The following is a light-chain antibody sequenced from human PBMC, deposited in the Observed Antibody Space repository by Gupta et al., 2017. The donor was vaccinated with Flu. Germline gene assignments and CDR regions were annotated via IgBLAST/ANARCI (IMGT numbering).Light chain of an antibody. J-gene: IGKJ4*01. Sequence: EIVLTQSPGTLSLSPGERATLSCRASQSVSDSLAWYQQKPGQAPRLLIYGASSRANGIPDRFSGSGSGTEFTLTSSRREPEDFAVYYWQQDSSSRTFGGGTKVEIK. CDR1: QSVSDS. V-gene: IGKV3-20*01. CDR2: GAS. CDR3: QQDSSSRT.